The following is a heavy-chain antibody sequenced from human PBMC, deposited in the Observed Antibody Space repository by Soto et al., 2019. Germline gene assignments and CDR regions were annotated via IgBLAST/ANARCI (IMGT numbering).Heavy chain of an antibody. J-gene: IGHJ6*02. Sequence: ASVKVSCKASGGTFSSYAISWVRQAPGQGLEWMGGIIPVFGTANYAQKFQGRVTITADKSTSTAYMELSSLRSEDTAVYYCAGPPELTRIYYYYGMDVWGQGTTVTVSS. V-gene: IGHV1-69*06. CDR2: IIPVFGTA. CDR3: AGPPELTRIYYYYGMDV. CDR1: GGTFSSYA. D-gene: IGHD1-7*01.